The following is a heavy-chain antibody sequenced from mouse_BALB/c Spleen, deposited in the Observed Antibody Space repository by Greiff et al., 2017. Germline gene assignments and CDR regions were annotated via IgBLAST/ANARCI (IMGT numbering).Heavy chain of an antibody. CDR2: ISSGSSTI. V-gene: IGHV5-17*02. Sequence: EVKLMESGGGLVQPGGSRKLSCAASGFTFSSFGMHWVRQAPEKGLEWVAYISSGSSTIYYADTVKGRFTISRDNPKNTLFLQMTSLRSEDTAMYYCARYYYDYHYAMDYWGQGTSVTVSS. CDR3: ARYYYDYHYAMDY. J-gene: IGHJ4*01. D-gene: IGHD2-4*01. CDR1: GFTFSSFG.